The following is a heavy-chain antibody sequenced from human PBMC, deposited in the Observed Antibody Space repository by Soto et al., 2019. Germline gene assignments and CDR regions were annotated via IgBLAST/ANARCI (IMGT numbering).Heavy chain of an antibody. V-gene: IGHV3-23*01. CDR3: AKDNIMIVVVNSTFDY. CDR1: GFVFSNYA. Sequence: GGSLRLSCAGSGFVFSNYAMSWVRQAPGKGPEWVSGISSSGGTTYYADSVKGRFTISRDNSKNTLSLQMNSLRVEDTAVYYCAKDNIMIVVVNSTFDYWGQGTLVTVYS. J-gene: IGHJ4*02. CDR2: ISSSGGTT. D-gene: IGHD3-22*01.